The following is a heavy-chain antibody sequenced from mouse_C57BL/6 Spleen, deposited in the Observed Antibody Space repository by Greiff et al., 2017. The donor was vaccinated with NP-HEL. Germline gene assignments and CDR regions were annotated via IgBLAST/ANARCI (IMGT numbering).Heavy chain of an antibody. V-gene: IGHV5-4*01. CDR2: ISDGGSYT. CDR3: ARDQTGTSGDY. Sequence: EVKLEESGGGLVKPGGSLKLSCAASGFTFSSYAMSWVRQTPEKRLEWVATISDGGSYTYYPDNVKGRFTISRDNAKNNLYLQLSQLKSEDTAMYYCARDQTGTSGDYWGQGTSVTVSS. CDR1: GFTFSSYA. D-gene: IGHD4-1*01. J-gene: IGHJ4*01.